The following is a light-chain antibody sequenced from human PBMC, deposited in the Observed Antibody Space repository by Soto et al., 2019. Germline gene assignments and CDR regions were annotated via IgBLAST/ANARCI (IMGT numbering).Light chain of an antibody. V-gene: IGKV1-39*01. CDR3: QQFSSYPLT. J-gene: IGKJ4*01. Sequence: DIQMTQSPSSLSASVGDRVTITCRASQAIHSYLNWYQQKPGKAPNLLIFATSTLQSGVPSRFSGSGSGTDFTLTISSLQPEDFAVYYCQQFSSYPLTFGGGTKVEIK. CDR2: ATS. CDR1: QAIHSY.